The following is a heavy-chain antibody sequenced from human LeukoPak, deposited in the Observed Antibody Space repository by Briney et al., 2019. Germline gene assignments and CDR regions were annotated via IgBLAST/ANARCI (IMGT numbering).Heavy chain of an antibody. Sequence: GGSLRLSCAASGFTFSSYAVTWVRQAPGKGLEWVADISYDGNFKYYADSVKGRFTISRDNSKNTLYLQMNSLRPDDTAVYYCARAAILTVTTAGVCDFWGQGTLVAVSS. CDR1: GFTFSSYA. V-gene: IGHV3-30-3*01. J-gene: IGHJ4*02. CDR3: ARAAILTVTTAGVCDF. CDR2: ISYDGNFK. D-gene: IGHD4-17*01.